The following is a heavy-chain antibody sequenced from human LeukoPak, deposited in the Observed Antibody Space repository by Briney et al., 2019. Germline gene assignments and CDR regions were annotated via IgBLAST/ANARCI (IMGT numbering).Heavy chain of an antibody. CDR2: ISPNTGAT. D-gene: IGHD3-22*01. CDR3: ARDIHYYDSSGYYSSFDF. J-gene: IGHJ4*02. V-gene: IGHV1-2*02. CDR1: GYSFTNYG. Sequence: GASVKVSCKASGYSFTNYGISWVRQAPGQGLEWMGWISPNTGATNYAQQFLGRVTMTRDTSIGTAFMVLSGLRSDDTAIYYCARDIHYYDSSGYYSSFDFWGQGALVTVSS.